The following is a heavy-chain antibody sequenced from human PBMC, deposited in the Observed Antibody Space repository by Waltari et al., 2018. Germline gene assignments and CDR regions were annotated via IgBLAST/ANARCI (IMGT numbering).Heavy chain of an antibody. Sequence: QVQLQESGPGLVKPSETLSLTCTVSGGSISSYYWSWIRQPPGKGLEWIGYIYYSGSTNYNPSLKSRVTISVDTSKNQFSLKLSSVTAADTAVYYCTRAGWYSVWYFDLWGRGTLVTVSS. CDR2: IYYSGST. CDR3: TRAGWYSVWYFDL. J-gene: IGHJ2*01. V-gene: IGHV4-59*01. CDR1: GGSISSYY. D-gene: IGHD6-19*01.